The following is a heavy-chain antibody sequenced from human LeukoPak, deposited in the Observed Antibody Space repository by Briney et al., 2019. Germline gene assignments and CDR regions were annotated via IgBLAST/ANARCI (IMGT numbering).Heavy chain of an antibody. V-gene: IGHV1-46*01. CDR1: GYMFINDY. J-gene: IGHJ4*02. CDR2: IIPRGGAT. CDR3: ARDGSHWDFDS. D-gene: IGHD7-27*01. Sequence: ASVKVSCKASGYMFINDYIHWVRQAPGQGLEWMGRIIPRGGATIYAQNFQGRRTVTRDTSTSTVLMELTSLRSEDTAVYYCARDGSHWDFDSWGQGTLVTVSS.